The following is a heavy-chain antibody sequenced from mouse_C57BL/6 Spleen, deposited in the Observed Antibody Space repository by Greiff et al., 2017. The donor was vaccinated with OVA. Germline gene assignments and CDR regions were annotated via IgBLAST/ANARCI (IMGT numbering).Heavy chain of an antibody. V-gene: IGHV5-4*01. CDR1: GFTFSSYA. J-gene: IGHJ2*01. D-gene: IGHD4-1*01. CDR3: ARDKEGTGKFDY. Sequence: EVKLVESGGGLVKPGGSLKLSCAASGFTFSSYAMSWVRQTPEKRLEWVATISDGGSYTYYPDNVKGRFTISRDNAKNNLYLQMSHLKSEDTAMYYCARDKEGTGKFDYWGQGTTLTVSS. CDR2: ISDGGSYT.